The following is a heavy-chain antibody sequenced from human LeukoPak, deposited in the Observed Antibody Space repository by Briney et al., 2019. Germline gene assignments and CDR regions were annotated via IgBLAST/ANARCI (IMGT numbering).Heavy chain of an antibody. V-gene: IGHV3-74*03. CDR1: GFTFSSYW. CDR2: IKSDGSST. D-gene: IGHD4-23*01. J-gene: IGHJ4*02. CDR3: ATDLDYGGYSHFDF. Sequence: PGGSLRLSCAASGFTFSSYWMHWVRQAPGKGLVWVSRIKSDGSSTKYADSVKGRFTISRDKAKNTLWLQMNSLRAEDTAVYYCATDLDYGGYSHFDFWGQGTLVTVSS.